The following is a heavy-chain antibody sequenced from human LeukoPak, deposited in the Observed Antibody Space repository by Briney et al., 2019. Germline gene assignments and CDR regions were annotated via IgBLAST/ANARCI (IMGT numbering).Heavy chain of an antibody. CDR2: IIPIFGTA. CDR3: ARPSSPYYDSSGYYFDY. V-gene: IGHV1-69*05. J-gene: IGHJ4*02. D-gene: IGHD3-22*01. CDR1: GGTFSSYA. Sequence: SVKVSCKASGGTFSSYAISWVRQAPGQGLEWMGGIIPIFGTANYAQKFQGRVTITTDESTSTAYMELSSLRSEDTAVYYCARPSSPYYDSSGYYFDYWGQGTLVTVSS.